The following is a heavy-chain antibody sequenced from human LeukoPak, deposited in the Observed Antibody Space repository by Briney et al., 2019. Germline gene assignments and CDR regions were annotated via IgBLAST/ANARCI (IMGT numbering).Heavy chain of an antibody. CDR3: AKKSAWFVEGEN. CDR1: GFTFSTYS. J-gene: IGHJ4*02. Sequence: GGSLRLSCAVSGFTFSTYSMNWVRQAPGKGLEWVSSISSSSSHIYYADSVRGRFTISRDNAKNSLYLQMNSLRAEDAAVYYCAKKSAWFVEGENWGQGALVSVSS. D-gene: IGHD6-19*01. CDR2: ISSSSSHI. V-gene: IGHV3-21*01.